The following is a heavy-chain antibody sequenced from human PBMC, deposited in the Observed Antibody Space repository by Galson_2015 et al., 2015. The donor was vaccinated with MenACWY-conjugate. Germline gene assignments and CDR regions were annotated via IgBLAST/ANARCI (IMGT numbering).Heavy chain of an antibody. CDR3: ARDLKDWRVGSFDY. CDR2: ISSSSSTI. Sequence: SLRLSCAASGFTLSSYSMNWVRQAPGKGLEWVSYISSSSSTIYYADSVKGRFTISRDNAKNSLYLQMNSLRAEDTAVYYCARDLKDWRVGSFDYWGQGTLVTVSS. J-gene: IGHJ4*02. V-gene: IGHV3-48*04. CDR1: GFTLSSYS. D-gene: IGHD1-26*01.